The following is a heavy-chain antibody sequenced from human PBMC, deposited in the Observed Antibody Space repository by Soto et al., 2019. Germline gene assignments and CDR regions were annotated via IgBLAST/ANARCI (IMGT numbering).Heavy chain of an antibody. V-gene: IGHV4-31*03. CDR1: GGSISSGGYY. Sequence: ASETLSLTCTVSGGSISSGGYYWSWIRQHPGKGLEWIGYIYYSGSTYYNPSLKSRVTISVDTSKNQFSLKLSSVTAADTAVYYCARERLPSYYYDSSGYYLDYWGQGTLVTVSS. CDR2: IYYSGST. J-gene: IGHJ4*02. D-gene: IGHD3-22*01. CDR3: ARERLPSYYYDSSGYYLDY.